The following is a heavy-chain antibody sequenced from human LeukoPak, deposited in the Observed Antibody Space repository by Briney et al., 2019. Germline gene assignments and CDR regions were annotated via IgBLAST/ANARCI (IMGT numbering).Heavy chain of an antibody. V-gene: IGHV3-7*01. CDR3: ARVISSVYYY. CDR1: GFTFSGYW. J-gene: IGHJ4*02. CDR2: IKQDGSEK. D-gene: IGHD3-22*01. Sequence: TGGSLRLSCAASGFTFSGYWMSWVRQAPGKGLEWVANIKQDGSEKYYVDSAKGRFTISRDNAKNSLYLQMNSLRVDDTAVYYCARVISSVYYYWGQGTLVTVSS.